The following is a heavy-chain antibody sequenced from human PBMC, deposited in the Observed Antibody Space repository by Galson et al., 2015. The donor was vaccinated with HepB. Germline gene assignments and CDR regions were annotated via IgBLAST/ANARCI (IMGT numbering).Heavy chain of an antibody. J-gene: IGHJ4*02. CDR2: INPSGGNT. CDR1: GYTFSSYG. V-gene: IGHV1-46*01. CDR3: SRDSLGSWTQLLDY. D-gene: IGHD1-1*01. Sequence: SVKVSCKASGYTFSSYGMHWVRQAPGQGLEWMGMINPSGGNTSYAQKFQGRVTMTMDTSTTTVYMELSSLRSEDTAMYYCSRDSLGSWTQLLDYWGQGTLVTVSS.